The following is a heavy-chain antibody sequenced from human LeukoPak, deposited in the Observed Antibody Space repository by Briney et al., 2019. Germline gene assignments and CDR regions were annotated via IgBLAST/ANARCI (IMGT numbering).Heavy chain of an antibody. Sequence: VGSLRLSCAASGFTFSTYSMDWVRQSPGKGLEYVSAISPNGDSTHYANSVKGRFTISRDNSKNTLYLQMASLRAEDTAVYYCATEGAINDYGAYRPVDYWGPGTLVTVSS. J-gene: IGHJ4*02. CDR3: ATEGAINDYGAYRPVDY. V-gene: IGHV3-64*01. CDR1: GFTFSTYS. D-gene: IGHD4-17*01. CDR2: ISPNGDST.